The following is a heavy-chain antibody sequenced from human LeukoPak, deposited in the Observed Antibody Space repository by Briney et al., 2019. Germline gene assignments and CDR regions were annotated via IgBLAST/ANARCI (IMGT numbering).Heavy chain of an antibody. CDR3: ASSYYYDSSGYYSDAFDI. V-gene: IGHV5-51*01. CDR2: IYPGDSDT. D-gene: IGHD3-22*01. Sequence: NRGESLKISCKGSGYSFTSYWIGWVRQMPGKGLEWMGFIYPGDSDTRYSPSFQGQVTISADKSISTAYLQWSSLKASDTAMYYCASSYYYDSSGYYSDAFDIWGQGTMVTVSS. CDR1: GYSFTSYW. J-gene: IGHJ3*02.